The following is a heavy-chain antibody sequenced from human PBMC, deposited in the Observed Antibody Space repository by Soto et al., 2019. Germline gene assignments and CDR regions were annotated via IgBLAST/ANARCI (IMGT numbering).Heavy chain of an antibody. V-gene: IGHV3-30*18. D-gene: IGHD6-19*01. J-gene: IGHJ6*02. Sequence: QVQLVESGGGVVQPGRSLSLSCAASGFTFSSYGMHWVRQAPGKGLEWVAVISYDGSNKYYADSVKGRFTISRDNSKNTLYLQMSSLRAEDTAVYYCGKDGSSGWPYYYGLDVWGQGTTVTVSS. CDR3: GKDGSSGWPYYYGLDV. CDR2: ISYDGSNK. CDR1: GFTFSSYG.